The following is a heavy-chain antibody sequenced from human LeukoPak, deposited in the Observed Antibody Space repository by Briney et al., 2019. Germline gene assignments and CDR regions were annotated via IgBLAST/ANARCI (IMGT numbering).Heavy chain of an antibody. V-gene: IGHV4-39*07. CDR3: ASLPYSSSSGAFDY. Sequence: PSETLSLTCTVSGGSISSSSYYWGWIRQPPGKGLEWIGSIYYSGSTYYNPSLKSRVTISVDTSKNQFSLKLSSVTAADTAVYYCASLPYSSSSGAFDYWGQGTLVTVSS. J-gene: IGHJ4*02. D-gene: IGHD6-6*01. CDR1: GGSISSSSYY. CDR2: IYYSGST.